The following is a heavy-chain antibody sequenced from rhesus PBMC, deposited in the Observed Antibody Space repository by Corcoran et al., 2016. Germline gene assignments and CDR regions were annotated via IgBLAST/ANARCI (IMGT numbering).Heavy chain of an antibody. D-gene: IGHD2-15*01. Sequence: QVRLQESGPGLVKPSETLSLTCAVSGGSISGYFWNWIRQPPGKGLEWIGYFGCSRGPNYDNPSPKVRVHSSTYSSKNLFALRLTSVTAADTAVYYCARNLEYCLGQGCYGLVCVYWGQGVLVTVSS. CDR1: GGSISGYF. V-gene: IGHV4-165*02. CDR2: FGCSRGPN. CDR3: ARNLEYCLGQGCYGLVCVY. J-gene: IGHJ4*01.